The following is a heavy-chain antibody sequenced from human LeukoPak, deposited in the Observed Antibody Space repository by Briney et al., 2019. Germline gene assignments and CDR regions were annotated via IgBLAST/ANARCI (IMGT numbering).Heavy chain of an antibody. J-gene: IGHJ3*02. CDR1: GDSTNSNYW. CDR3: ARKGSGWYAFDI. V-gene: IGHV4-28*01. CDR2: IHHSGST. Sequence: TPSETLSLTCAVSGDSTNSNYWWTWIRQPPEKGLEWIGYIHHSGSTHQNPSLQSRLTMSVDTSKNQFSLKLSSVTAADTAVYYCARKGSGWYAFDIWGQGTMVTVSS. D-gene: IGHD6-19*01.